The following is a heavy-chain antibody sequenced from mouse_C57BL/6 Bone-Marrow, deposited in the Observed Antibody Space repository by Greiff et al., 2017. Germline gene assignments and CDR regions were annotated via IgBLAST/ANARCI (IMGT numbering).Heavy chain of an antibody. CDR3: ARPLFCYGYDGWFAY. V-gene: IGHV5-12*01. Sequence: DVMLVESGGGLVQPGGSLKLSCAASGFTFSDYYMYWVRQTPEKRLEWVAYISNGGGSTYYPDTVKGRFTISRDNAKNTLYLQMSRLKSEDTAMYYCARPLFCYGYDGWFAYWGQGTLVTVSA. J-gene: IGHJ3*01. CDR1: GFTFSDYY. D-gene: IGHD2-2*01. CDR2: ISNGGGST.